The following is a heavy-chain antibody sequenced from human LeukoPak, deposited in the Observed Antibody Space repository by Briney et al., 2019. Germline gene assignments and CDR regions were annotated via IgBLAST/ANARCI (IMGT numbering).Heavy chain of an antibody. Sequence: SVKVSCKXSGGTFSSYAISWVRQAPGQGLEWMGRIIPIFGTANYPQKLQGRVTITREPSTGTVYMELSSLRSEDTAVYYCARPSSYGTGVGFDPWGQGTLVTVSS. CDR3: ARPSSYGTGVGFDP. J-gene: IGHJ5*02. V-gene: IGHV1-69*05. D-gene: IGHD5-18*01. CDR2: IIPIFGTA. CDR1: GGTFSSYA.